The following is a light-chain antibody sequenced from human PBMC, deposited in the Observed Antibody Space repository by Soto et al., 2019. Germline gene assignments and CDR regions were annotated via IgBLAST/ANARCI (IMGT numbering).Light chain of an antibody. CDR2: LGS. V-gene: IGKV2-28*01. Sequence: DIVMTQSPLSLPVTPGEPASISCRSSQSLLHRNGYNYLDWYLQKPGQSPQLLIYLGSNRASGVPDRFSGSGSGTDFTLKISRVEAEDVGVYYCMQPLQAPWTFGQGTKVDIK. CDR1: QSLLHRNGYNY. J-gene: IGKJ1*01. CDR3: MQPLQAPWT.